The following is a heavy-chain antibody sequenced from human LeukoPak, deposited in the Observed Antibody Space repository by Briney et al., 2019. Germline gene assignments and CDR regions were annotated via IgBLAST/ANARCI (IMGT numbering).Heavy chain of an antibody. CDR3: ARDRGLFYYDSSGYPDY. CDR1: GFTFSSYS. Sequence: GGSLRLSCAASGFTFSSYSMNWVRQAPGKGLEWVSSVSSSSSYIYYADSVKGRFTISRDNAKKSLYLQMNSLRAEDTAVYYCARDRGLFYYDSSGYPDYWGQGTLVTVSS. D-gene: IGHD3-22*01. CDR2: VSSSSSYI. V-gene: IGHV3-21*01. J-gene: IGHJ4*02.